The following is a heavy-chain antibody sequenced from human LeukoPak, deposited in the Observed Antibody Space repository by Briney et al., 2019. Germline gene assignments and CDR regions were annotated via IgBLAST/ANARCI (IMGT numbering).Heavy chain of an antibody. CDR1: GGTFSSYA. D-gene: IGHD6-13*01. Sequence: ASVKVSCKASGGTFSSYAISWVRQAPGQGLECMGWMNPNSGNTGYAQKFQGRVTMTRNTSISTAYMELSSLRSEDTAVYYCARGPRIAAAGIRVGGYWGQGTLVTVSS. J-gene: IGHJ4*02. CDR2: MNPNSGNT. CDR3: ARGPRIAAAGIRVGGY. V-gene: IGHV1-8*02.